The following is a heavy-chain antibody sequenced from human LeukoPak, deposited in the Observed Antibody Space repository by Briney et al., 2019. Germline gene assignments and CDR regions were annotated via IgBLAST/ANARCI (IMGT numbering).Heavy chain of an antibody. CDR2: IYYSGST. CDR1: GYSISSGYY. J-gene: IGHJ3*02. CDR3: ARSRIVVVPAATTSDAFDI. V-gene: IGHV4-31*03. D-gene: IGHD2-2*01. Sequence: PSETLSLTCTVSGYSISSGYYWSWIRQHPGKGLEWIGYIYYSGSTYYNPSLKSRVTISVDTSKNQFSLKLSSVTAADTAVYYCARSRIVVVPAATTSDAFDIWGQGTMVTVSS.